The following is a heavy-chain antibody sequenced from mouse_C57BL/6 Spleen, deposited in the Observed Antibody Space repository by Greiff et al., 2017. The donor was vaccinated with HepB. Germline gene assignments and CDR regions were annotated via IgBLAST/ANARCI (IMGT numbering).Heavy chain of an antibody. V-gene: IGHV14-1*01. Sequence: VQLQQSGAELVRPGASVKLSCTASGFNIKDYYMHWVKQRPEQGLEWIGRIDPEDGDTEYAPKFQGKATMTADTSSNTAYLQLSSLTSEDTAVYYCTTIQGNDDYDAMDYWGQGTSVTVSS. CDR3: TTIQGNDDYDAMDY. CDR1: GFNIKDYY. CDR2: IDPEDGDT. J-gene: IGHJ4*01.